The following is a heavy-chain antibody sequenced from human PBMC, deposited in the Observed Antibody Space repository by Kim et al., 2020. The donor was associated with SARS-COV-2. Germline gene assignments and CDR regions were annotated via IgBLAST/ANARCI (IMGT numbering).Heavy chain of an antibody. Sequence: SETLSLTCAVYGGSFSGYYWSWIRQPPGKGLEWIGEINHSGSTNYNPSLKSRVTISVDTSKNQFSLKLSSVTAADTAVYYCARVRRASGYYYYYYGMDVWGQGTTVTVSS. CDR1: GGSFSGYY. CDR2: INHSGST. CDR3: ARVRRASGYYYYYYGMDV. V-gene: IGHV4-34*01. J-gene: IGHJ6*02. D-gene: IGHD1-1*01.